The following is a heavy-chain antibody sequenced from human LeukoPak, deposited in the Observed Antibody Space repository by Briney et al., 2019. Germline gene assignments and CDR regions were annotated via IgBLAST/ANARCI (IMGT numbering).Heavy chain of an antibody. CDR1: GYTFTGYY. CDR2: INPNSGGT. Sequence: ASVKVSCKASGYTFTGYYMHWVRQAPGQGLEWMGWINPNSGGTNYAQKFQGRVTMTRDTSISTAYMELSRLRSDDTAVYYCARVLAIFGVATPLSNWGQGTLVTVSS. V-gene: IGHV1-2*02. D-gene: IGHD3-3*01. CDR3: ARVLAIFGVATPLSN. J-gene: IGHJ4*02.